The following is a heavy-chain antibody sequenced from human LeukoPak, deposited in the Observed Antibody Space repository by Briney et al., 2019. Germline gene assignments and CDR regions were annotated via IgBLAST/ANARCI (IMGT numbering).Heavy chain of an antibody. V-gene: IGHV1-69*13. D-gene: IGHD3-22*01. CDR1: RGNLSRYV. CDR3: ASSAFDNVYDRRSHSRQNDY. J-gene: IGHJ4*02. Sequence: SVKVSCKASRGNLSRYVVSWVRQAPGQGLEWMGGIVPVSRATKYAHKFQDRVTITADESMNTAYMELSSLRSEDTAVYSCASSAFDNVYDRRSHSRQNDYWGQGTLVTVSS. CDR2: IVPVSRAT.